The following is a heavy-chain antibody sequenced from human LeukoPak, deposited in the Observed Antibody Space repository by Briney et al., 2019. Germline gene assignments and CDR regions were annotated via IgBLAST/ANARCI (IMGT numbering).Heavy chain of an antibody. J-gene: IGHJ4*02. V-gene: IGHV3-53*01. CDR1: GFTVRNNY. Sequence: GGSLRLSRAASGFTVRNNYMSWVRQAPGKGLEWVSVIYSGGSTYYADSVKGRFTISRDNSKNTLYLQMNSLRAEDTAVYYCAREGYGDPGPFDYWGQGTLVTVSS. CDR2: IYSGGST. D-gene: IGHD4-17*01. CDR3: AREGYGDPGPFDY.